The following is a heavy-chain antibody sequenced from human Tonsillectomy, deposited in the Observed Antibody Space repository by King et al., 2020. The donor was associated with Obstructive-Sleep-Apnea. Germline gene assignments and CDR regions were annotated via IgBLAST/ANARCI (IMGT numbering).Heavy chain of an antibody. J-gene: IGHJ6*02. Sequence: QLVESGGGVVQPGRSLRLSCAASGFTFSRNGMHWVRQAPGKGLEGVAVISFDGRDEKYADSVNGRFTIARDSAKNKLFLQMNSLRAEDTAVYYCAKDLLRGIDPNGVMDVWGQGTAVTVSS. D-gene: IGHD3-10*01. CDR1: GFTFSRNG. V-gene: IGHV3-30*18. CDR2: ISFDGRDE. CDR3: AKDLLRGIDPNGVMDV.